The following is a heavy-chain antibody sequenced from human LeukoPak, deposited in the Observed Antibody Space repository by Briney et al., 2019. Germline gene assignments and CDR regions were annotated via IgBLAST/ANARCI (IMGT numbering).Heavy chain of an antibody. CDR1: GYTFTSYD. CDR3: AKALSQDLINWFDP. J-gene: IGHJ5*02. V-gene: IGHV1-8*01. Sequence: ASVKVSCKASGYTFTSYDINWVRQATGQGLEWMGWMNPNSGNTGYAQKFQGRVTMTRNTSISTAYMELSSLRSEDTAVYYCAKALSQDLINWFDPWGQGTLVTVSS. D-gene: IGHD2-15*01. CDR2: MNPNSGNT.